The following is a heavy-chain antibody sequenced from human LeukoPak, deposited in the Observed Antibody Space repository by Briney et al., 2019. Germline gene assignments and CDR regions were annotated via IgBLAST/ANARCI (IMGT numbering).Heavy chain of an antibody. CDR1: GGSISSYY. D-gene: IGHD6-13*01. Sequence: TSETLSLTCTVSGGSISSYYWSWIRQPPGKGLEWIGYIYYSGSTNYNPSLKSRVTISVDTSKNQFSLKLSSVTAADTAVYYCARSRAVAGRYYFDYWGQGTLVTVSS. J-gene: IGHJ4*02. CDR3: ARSRAVAGRYYFDY. V-gene: IGHV4-59*01. CDR2: IYYSGST.